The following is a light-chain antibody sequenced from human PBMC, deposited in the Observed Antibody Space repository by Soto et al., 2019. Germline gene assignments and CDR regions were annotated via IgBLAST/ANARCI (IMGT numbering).Light chain of an antibody. CDR2: DAS. V-gene: IGKV1-5*01. CDR3: QQYETFSGT. Sequence: DIQMTQSPSTLSASVGDRVTITCRASQSIGRFLAWYQHQPGKAPKLLIYDASALPRGVPSRFSGSGSGTKFTLTIASLQPDDFATYYCQQYETFSGTFGPGTKGDIK. J-gene: IGKJ1*01. CDR1: QSIGRF.